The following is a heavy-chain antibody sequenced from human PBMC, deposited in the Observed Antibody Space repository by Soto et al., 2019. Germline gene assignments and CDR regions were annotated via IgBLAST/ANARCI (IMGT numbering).Heavy chain of an antibody. D-gene: IGHD3-10*01. CDR3: ARETWYYYGSGSLGYYYYGMDV. J-gene: IGHJ6*02. CDR2: ISYDGSNK. Sequence: ESGGGVVQPGRSLRLSCAASGFTFSSYAMHWVRQAPGKGLEWVAVISYDGSNKYYADSVKGRFTISRDNSKNTLYLQMNSLRAEDTAVYYCARETWYYYGSGSLGYYYYGMDVWGQGTTVTVSS. CDR1: GFTFSSYA. V-gene: IGHV3-30-3*01.